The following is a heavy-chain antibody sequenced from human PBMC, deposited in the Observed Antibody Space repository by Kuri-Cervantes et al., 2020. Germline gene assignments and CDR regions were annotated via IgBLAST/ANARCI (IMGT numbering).Heavy chain of an antibody. CDR1: GYTFTSYA. J-gene: IGHJ6*03. V-gene: IGHV1-2*02. D-gene: IGHD3-22*01. Sequence: ASVKVSCKASGYTFTSYAMHWVRQAPGQGLEWMGWINPNSGGTNYAQKFQGRVTMTRDTSISTAYMELSSLRSDDTAVYYCARCVPEYYYDSSGYFRTYYYYYYMDVWGKGTTVTVSS. CDR2: INPNSGGT. CDR3: ARCVPEYYYDSSGYFRTYYYYYYMDV.